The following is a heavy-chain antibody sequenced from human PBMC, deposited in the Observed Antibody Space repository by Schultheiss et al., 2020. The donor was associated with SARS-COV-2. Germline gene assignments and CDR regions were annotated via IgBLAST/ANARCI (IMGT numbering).Heavy chain of an antibody. CDR1: GFTISRYA. CDR2: ISDAGDST. J-gene: IGHJ4*02. V-gene: IGHV3-23*01. D-gene: IGHD6-13*01. Sequence: GESLKISCAASGFTISRYAMSWVRQAPGKGLEWVSAISDAGDSTHYADSVRGRFTISRDNAKNSLYLQMNSLRAEDTAVYYCARDLRGVAAAGQYWGQGTLVTFSS. CDR3: ARDLRGVAAAGQY.